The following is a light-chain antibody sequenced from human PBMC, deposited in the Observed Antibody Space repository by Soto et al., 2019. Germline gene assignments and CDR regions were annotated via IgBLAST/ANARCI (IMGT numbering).Light chain of an antibody. CDR2: DAS. Sequence: EIVLTQSPATLSLSPGERVTLSCEASQSLSNNYLAWYQQRPGLAPRLLIFDASTRATGIPDRFSGSGSAKDFPLTFSRLEPEDLAVYYCQRFINQPTFGGGTKV. J-gene: IGKJ4*01. CDR3: QRFINQPT. V-gene: IGKV3D-20*01. CDR1: QSLSNNY.